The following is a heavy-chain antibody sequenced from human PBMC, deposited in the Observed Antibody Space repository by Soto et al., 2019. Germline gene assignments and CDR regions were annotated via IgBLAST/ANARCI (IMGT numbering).Heavy chain of an antibody. CDR3: ARDDLYYYGSGSYYYYGMDV. J-gene: IGHJ6*02. CDR1: GFTFSDYY. D-gene: IGHD3-10*01. V-gene: IGHV3-11*05. CDR2: ISSSSSYT. Sequence: QVQLVVSGGGLVKPGGSLRLSCAASGFTFSDYYMSWIRQAPGKGLEWVSYISSSSSYTNYADSVKGRFTISRDNAKNSLYLQMNSLRAEDTAVYYCARDDLYYYGSGSYYYYGMDVWGQGTTVTVSS.